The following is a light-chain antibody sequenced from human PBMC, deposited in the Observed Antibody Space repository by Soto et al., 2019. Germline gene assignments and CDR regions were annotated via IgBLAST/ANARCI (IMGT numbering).Light chain of an antibody. J-gene: IGLJ3*02. CDR2: NTN. Sequence: QAVVTQEPSLTVSPGGTVTLTCGSSTGAVTSGHYPYWFQQKPGQAPRTLIFNTNNKHSWTPARFSGSLLGGKAALTLSGAQPEDEAAYYCLLAYSGDREVFGGGTKLTLL. CDR3: LLAYSGDREV. V-gene: IGLV7-46*01. CDR1: TGAVTSGHY.